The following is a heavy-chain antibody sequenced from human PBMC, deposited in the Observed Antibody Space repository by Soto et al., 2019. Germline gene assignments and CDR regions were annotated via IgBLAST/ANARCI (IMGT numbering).Heavy chain of an antibody. CDR3: ARGGHVVVVTAALDY. V-gene: IGHV1-46*01. D-gene: IGHD2-21*02. CDR2: VNPSGGHT. J-gene: IGHJ4*02. CDR1: GDTFTDYY. Sequence: QVQLMQSGAEVKKPGASVKVSCKASGDTFTDYYIHWVRQAPGQGLEWMGTVNPSGGHTTYAQHFLGRVTTPRDTSTSTLYMEPTRLTSDDTAIYCCARGGHVVVVTAALDYWGQGTLVTVSS.